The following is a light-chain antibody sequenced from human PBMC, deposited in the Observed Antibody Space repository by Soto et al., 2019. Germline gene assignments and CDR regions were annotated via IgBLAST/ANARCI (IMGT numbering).Light chain of an antibody. Sequence: QSVLTQPASVSGSPGQSIAISCTGTSSDVGAYDFVSWYQQHPGKAPKVMIYDVNHRHSGVSDRFSGSKSGNTASLTISGLQAEDEADYFCSSYTTTRSVLFGGGTKLTVL. J-gene: IGLJ2*01. CDR1: SSDVGAYDF. CDR3: SSYTTTRSVL. CDR2: DVN. V-gene: IGLV2-14*01.